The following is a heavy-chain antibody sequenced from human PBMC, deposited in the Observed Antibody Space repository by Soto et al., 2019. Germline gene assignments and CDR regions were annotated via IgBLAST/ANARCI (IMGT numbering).Heavy chain of an antibody. J-gene: IGHJ5*02. D-gene: IGHD2-21*02. CDR3: ASFVVVTARNWFDP. Sequence: GGSLRLSCAASGFTFSSYSMNWVRQAPGKGLEWVSSISSSSSYIYYADSVKGRFTISRDNAKNSLYLQMNSLRAEDTAVYHCASFVVVTARNWFDPWGQGTLVTVSS. CDR1: GFTFSSYS. CDR2: ISSSSSYI. V-gene: IGHV3-21*01.